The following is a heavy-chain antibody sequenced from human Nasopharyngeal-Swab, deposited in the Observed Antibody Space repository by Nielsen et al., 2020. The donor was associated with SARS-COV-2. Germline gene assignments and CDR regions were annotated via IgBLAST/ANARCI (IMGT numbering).Heavy chain of an antibody. D-gene: IGHD4-17*01. CDR1: GGSFSGYY. V-gene: IGHV4-34*01. Sequence: SETLSLTCAVYGGSFSGYYWSWIRQPPGKGLEWIGEINHSGSTIYNPSLKSRVTISVDTSKNQFSLKLSSVTAADTAVYYCARVYGDYVDYYYYGMDVWGQGTTVTVSS. CDR2: INHSGST. J-gene: IGHJ6*02. CDR3: ARVYGDYVDYYYYGMDV.